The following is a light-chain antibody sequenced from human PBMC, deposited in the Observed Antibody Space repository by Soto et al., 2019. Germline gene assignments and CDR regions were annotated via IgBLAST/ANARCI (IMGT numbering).Light chain of an antibody. CDR1: SSDVGGYNY. CDR2: EVS. CDR3: SSYAGSFYV. V-gene: IGLV2-8*01. J-gene: IGLJ1*01. Sequence: QSVLTQPPSASGSPGQSVTISCTGTSSDVGGYNYVSWYQQHPGKAPKLMIYEVSKRPSGVPGRFSGSKSGNPASLTVSGLQAEDEADYYCSSYAGSFYVFETGSKVTVL.